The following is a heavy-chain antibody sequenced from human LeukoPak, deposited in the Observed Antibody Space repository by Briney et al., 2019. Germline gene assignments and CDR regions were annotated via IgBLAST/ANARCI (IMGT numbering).Heavy chain of an antibody. J-gene: IGHJ4*02. D-gene: IGHD2-15*01. V-gene: IGHV3-53*01. CDR1: GFTVSSNY. CDR3: ARDGSLGYCSGGSCSI. CDR2: IYSGGST. Sequence: GGSLRLSCAASGFTVSSNYMSWVRQAPGKGLEWVSVIYSGGSTYYADSVKGRFTISRDNSKNTLYLQMNSLRAEDTAVYYCARDGSLGYCSGGSCSIWGQGTLVTVSS.